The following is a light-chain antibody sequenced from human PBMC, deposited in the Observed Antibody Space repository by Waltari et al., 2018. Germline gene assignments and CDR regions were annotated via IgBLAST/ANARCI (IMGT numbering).Light chain of an antibody. CDR2: VAS. CDR3: QQSYTTAYT. J-gene: IGKJ2*01. V-gene: IGKV1-39*01. Sequence: DIVMTQSPDSLSASVGDRVTITCRASQSISTSLNWYQQIPGKAPKLLIYVASTLQSGVPSRFSGSGSGTDFSLTISSLQPEDFATYYCQQSYTTAYTFGQGTKLEIK. CDR1: QSISTS.